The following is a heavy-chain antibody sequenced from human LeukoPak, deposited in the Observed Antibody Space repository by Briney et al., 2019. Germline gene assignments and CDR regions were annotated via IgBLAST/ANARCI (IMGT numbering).Heavy chain of an antibody. CDR3: ARDRITMVRGVRSALDY. CDR1: GFTFNSYA. D-gene: IGHD3-10*01. V-gene: IGHV3-23*01. Sequence: PGGSLRVSCAAAGFTFNSYAMSWGRQAPGKGLEWVSHISGSGGDTYYADSVKGRFTISRDNAKNSLYLQMNSLRAEDTAVYYCARDRITMVRGVRSALDYWGQGTLVTVSS. J-gene: IGHJ4*02. CDR2: ISGSGGDT.